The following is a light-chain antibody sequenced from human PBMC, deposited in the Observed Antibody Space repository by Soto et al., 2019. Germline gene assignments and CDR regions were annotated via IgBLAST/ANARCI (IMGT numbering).Light chain of an antibody. CDR3: QHYNTYPWT. CDR2: GAS. Sequence: DIQMTQSPSTLSASVGDRVTITCRASQSISTWLAWYQHRPGKAPKLLIYGASTLESGVPSRFSGSGSGTEFTLTISGLQPDDFATYYCQHYNTYPWTFGHGTKVEIK. V-gene: IGKV1-5*01. J-gene: IGKJ1*01. CDR1: QSISTW.